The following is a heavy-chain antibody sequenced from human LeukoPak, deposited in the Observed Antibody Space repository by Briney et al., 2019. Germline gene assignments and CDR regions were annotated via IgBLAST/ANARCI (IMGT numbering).Heavy chain of an antibody. D-gene: IGHD3-3*01. Sequence: GESLKTSCKASGYSFTNYWIGWVRQMPGKGLEWMGIIYPGDSDTRYSPSFQGQVTISADKSISTAYLQWSSLKASDTAMYYCARYSDFWSGYYADYWGQGTLVTVSS. CDR3: ARYSDFWSGYYADY. CDR2: IYPGDSDT. J-gene: IGHJ4*02. CDR1: GYSFTNYW. V-gene: IGHV5-51*01.